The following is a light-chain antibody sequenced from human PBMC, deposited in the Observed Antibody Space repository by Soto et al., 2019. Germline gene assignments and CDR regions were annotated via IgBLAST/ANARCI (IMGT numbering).Light chain of an antibody. V-gene: IGKV3-20*01. J-gene: IGKJ4*01. CDR2: GAS. Sequence: EIVLTQSPGTLSLSPGERATLSCRASQSVSSSYLARYQQKPGQAPRLVIYGASSRATGIPDRFSGSGSGTDFTLTISRLEPEDFAVYYCQHYGSLVLTFGGGTKLEIK. CDR3: QHYGSLVLT. CDR1: QSVSSSY.